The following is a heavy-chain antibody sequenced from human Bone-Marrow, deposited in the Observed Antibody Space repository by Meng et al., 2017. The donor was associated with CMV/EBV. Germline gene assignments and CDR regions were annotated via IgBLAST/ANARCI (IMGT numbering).Heavy chain of an antibody. J-gene: IGHJ6*02. CDR1: GYTFTSYG. CDR2: ISAYNGNT. CDR3: AREVKGAMVRGERIHYYYGMDG. D-gene: IGHD3-10*01. Sequence: ASVKVSCKASGYTFTSYGISWVRQAPGQGLEWMGWISAYNGNTNYAQKLQGRVTMTTDTSTSTAYMELRSLRSDDTAVYYCAREVKGAMVRGERIHYYYGMDGWGQGTTVTVSS. V-gene: IGHV1-18*01.